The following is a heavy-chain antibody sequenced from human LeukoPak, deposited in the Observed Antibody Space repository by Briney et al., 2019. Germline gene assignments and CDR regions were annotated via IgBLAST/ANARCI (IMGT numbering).Heavy chain of an antibody. CDR2: ISFDGSNK. D-gene: IGHD2/OR15-2a*01. CDR3: ARDPGNKQLGPFDY. V-gene: IGHV3-30*01. CDR1: GFTFKSYP. J-gene: IGHJ4*02. Sequence: GGSLRLSCAASGFTFKSYPMHWIRQTPGKGPEWVAAISFDGSNKYYAGSVQGRFTLSRDNSNNILYLQMNSLRGEDMAVYYCARDPGNKQLGPFDYWGQGTLVTVSS.